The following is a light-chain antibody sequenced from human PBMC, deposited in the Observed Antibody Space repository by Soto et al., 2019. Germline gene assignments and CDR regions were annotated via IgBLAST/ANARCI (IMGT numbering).Light chain of an antibody. Sequence: EIVLTQSSGTLSLSPGERATLSCRASQSVSSSFVAWFQQKPGQAPRLLIYGTSSRATGIPDRFSGSGSGTDFTLTINGLEPEDFAMYFCQQYGTSPWTFGQGTKVDIK. CDR3: QQYGTSPWT. J-gene: IGKJ1*01. CDR1: QSVSSSF. V-gene: IGKV3-20*01. CDR2: GTS.